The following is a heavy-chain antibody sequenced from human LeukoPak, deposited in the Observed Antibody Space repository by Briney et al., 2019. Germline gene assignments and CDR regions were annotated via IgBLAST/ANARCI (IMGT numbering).Heavy chain of an antibody. CDR2: ISSSSSYI. V-gene: IGHV3-21*01. Sequence: PGGSLRLSCAASGFTFSSYAMHWVRQAPGKGLEWVSSISSSSSYIYYADSVKGRFTISRDNAKNSLYLQMNSLRAEDTAVYYCARAHFGESLDTLDYWGQGTLVTVSS. CDR1: GFTFSSYA. CDR3: ARAHFGESLDTLDY. J-gene: IGHJ4*02. D-gene: IGHD3-10*01.